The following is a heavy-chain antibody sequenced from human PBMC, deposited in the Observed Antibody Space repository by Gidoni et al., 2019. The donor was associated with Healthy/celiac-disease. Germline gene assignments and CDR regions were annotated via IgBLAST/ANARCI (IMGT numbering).Heavy chain of an antibody. V-gene: IGHV3-49*05. CDR1: GFTFGAYA. Sequence: EVQLVESGGGLVKPGRSLRLSCTASGFTFGAYAMSWFRQAPGKGLEWVGFIRSKAYGGTTEYAASVKGRFTISRDDSKSIAYLQMNSLKTEDTAVYYCTRDRLQLVHYYYYYGMDVWGQGTTVTVSS. D-gene: IGHD6-6*01. J-gene: IGHJ6*02. CDR3: TRDRLQLVHYYYYYGMDV. CDR2: IRSKAYGGTT.